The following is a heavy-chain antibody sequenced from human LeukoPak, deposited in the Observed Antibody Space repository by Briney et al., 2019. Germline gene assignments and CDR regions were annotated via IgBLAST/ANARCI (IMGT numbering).Heavy chain of an antibody. J-gene: IGHJ6*04. CDR3: AKDLEDIVVVPAAPTRASGGMDV. Sequence: PGRSLRLSCAASGFTFSSYAMHWVRQAPGKGLEWVAVISYDGSNKYYADSVKGRFTISRDNSKNTLYLQMNSLRAEDTAVYYCAKDLEDIVVVPAAPTRASGGMDVWGKGTTVTVSS. CDR1: GFTFSSYA. CDR2: ISYDGSNK. D-gene: IGHD2-2*01. V-gene: IGHV3-30-3*01.